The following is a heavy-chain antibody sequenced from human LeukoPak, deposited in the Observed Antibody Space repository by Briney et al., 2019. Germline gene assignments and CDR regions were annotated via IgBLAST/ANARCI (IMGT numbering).Heavy chain of an antibody. CDR2: IIPIFGTA. Sequence: GASVKVSCVASGGTFSRYAIRWVRQAPPEGGEGWGGIIPIFGTANYAQKFQSRVTITADESTSTAYMELSSLRSEDTAVYYCARDPPRNGFDYWGQGTLVTVSS. J-gene: IGHJ4*02. CDR1: GGTFSRYA. V-gene: IGHV1-69*01. D-gene: IGHD2-8*01. CDR3: ARDPPRNGFDY.